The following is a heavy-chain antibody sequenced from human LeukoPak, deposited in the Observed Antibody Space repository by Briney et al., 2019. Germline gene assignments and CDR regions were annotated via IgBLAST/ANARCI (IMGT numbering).Heavy chain of an antibody. Sequence: GGSLRLSCAASGFTFSSYGMHWVRQAPGKGLKWMAVIWYDGSNKYYADSVKGRFTISRDNSKNTLYLQMNSLRAEDTAVYYCARDLYSSSSYGMDVWGQGTTVTVSS. J-gene: IGHJ6*02. CDR2: IWYDGSNK. D-gene: IGHD6-6*01. CDR1: GFTFSSYG. CDR3: ARDLYSSSSYGMDV. V-gene: IGHV3-33*08.